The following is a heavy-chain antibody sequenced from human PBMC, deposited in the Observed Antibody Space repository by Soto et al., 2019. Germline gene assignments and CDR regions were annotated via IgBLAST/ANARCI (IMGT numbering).Heavy chain of an antibody. V-gene: IGHV5-51*01. Sequence: EVQLLQSGAEVKKPGESLKISCEASGYTFATYWIGWVRQMPGKGLEWMGIIYPGDSDTRYSPSFQGQVTISADKSISTAYLQWSSLKASDTAMYYCARPRDGSSWSAFDIWGQGTMVTVSS. CDR1: GYTFATYW. CDR2: IYPGDSDT. J-gene: IGHJ3*02. D-gene: IGHD6-13*01. CDR3: ARPRDGSSWSAFDI.